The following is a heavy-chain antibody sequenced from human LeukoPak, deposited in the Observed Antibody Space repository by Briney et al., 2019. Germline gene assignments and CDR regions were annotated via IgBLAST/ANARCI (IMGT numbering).Heavy chain of an antibody. Sequence: KRGESLKISCKGSGYSFSNYRIAWVRQMPGKGLEWMGIIYPGDSDTTYSPSFQGQVTISADKSISTAYLQWSSLKASDTAMYYCARRRWADAFDIWGQGTMVTVSS. V-gene: IGHV5-51*01. CDR1: GYSFSNYR. CDR3: ARRRWADAFDI. D-gene: IGHD4-23*01. CDR2: IYPGDSDT. J-gene: IGHJ3*02.